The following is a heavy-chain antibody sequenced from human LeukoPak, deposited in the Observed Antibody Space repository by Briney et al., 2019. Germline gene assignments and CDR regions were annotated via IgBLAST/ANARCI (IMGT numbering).Heavy chain of an antibody. J-gene: IGHJ5*02. CDR3: ASPDYYGSGSYRFDP. D-gene: IGHD3-10*01. CDR1: AYTFTGYY. Sequence: ASVKVPCKASAYTFTGYYMHWVRQAPGQGLEWIGRINPNNGGTNYAQKFRGRFTMTSDTSISTAYLELNSLRTDDTAVYYCASPDYYGSGSYRFDPWGQGTLVTVSS. V-gene: IGHV1-2*06. CDR2: INPNNGGT.